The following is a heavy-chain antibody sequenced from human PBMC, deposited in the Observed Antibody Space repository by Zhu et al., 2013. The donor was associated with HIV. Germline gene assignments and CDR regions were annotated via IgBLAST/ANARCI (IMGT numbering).Heavy chain of an antibody. D-gene: IGHD1-26*01. CDR3: ARRYSGTAHFDY. Sequence: QVQLVQSGAEVKKPGASVKVSCKASGYTFTSYDINWVRQATGQGLEWMGWISILNDNPIYAQTQKLQGRVTMTTDSSTSTAYMDLRSLRSDDTAVYYCARRYSGTAHFDYWGQGTLVTVSS. CDR1: GYTFTSYD. V-gene: IGHV1-18*01. J-gene: IGHJ4*02. CDR2: ISILNDNP.